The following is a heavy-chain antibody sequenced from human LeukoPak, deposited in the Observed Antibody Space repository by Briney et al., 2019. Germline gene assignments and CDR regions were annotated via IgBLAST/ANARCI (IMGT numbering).Heavy chain of an antibody. V-gene: IGHV1-18*04. CDR2: ISAYNGDT. CDR3: ARDDYGDYPTTFDI. J-gene: IGHJ3*02. Sequence: ASVKVSCKASGYTFTSYHMHWVRQAPGQGLEWMGWISAYNGDTNYAQKLQGRVTMTTDTSTSTTYMELRSLRSDDTAVYYCARDDYGDYPTTFDIWGQGTMVTVSS. CDR1: GYTFTSYH. D-gene: IGHD4-17*01.